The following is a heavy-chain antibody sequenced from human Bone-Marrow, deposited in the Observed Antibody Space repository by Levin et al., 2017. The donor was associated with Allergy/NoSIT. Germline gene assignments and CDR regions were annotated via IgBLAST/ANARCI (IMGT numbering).Heavy chain of an antibody. Sequence: SETLSLTCAVSGASISSGNYYWTWIRLPPGKGLEWIGYIYYIGNTYSNPSLKSRMTMSIDTSKNQFSLHLNSVTAADTAVYYCSTIQDKDAFDLWGHGTMVTVSS. CDR1: GASISSGNYY. J-gene: IGHJ3*01. V-gene: IGHV4-30-4*01. CDR2: IYYIGNT. D-gene: IGHD3-3*01. CDR3: STIQDKDAFDL.